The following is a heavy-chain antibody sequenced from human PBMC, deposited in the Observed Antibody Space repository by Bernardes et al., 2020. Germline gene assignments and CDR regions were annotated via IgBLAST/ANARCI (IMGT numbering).Heavy chain of an antibody. Sequence: GGSLRLSCAASGFTFSSYGMNWVRQAPGKGLEWVSHIRSSSSNTEYADSVKGRFTISRDNAKHSLFLQMNSLRDEDTAVYYCAREKNSGSPWEAFDIWGQGTTVTVSS. J-gene: IGHJ3*02. CDR3: AREKNSGSPWEAFDI. CDR1: GFTFSSYG. CDR2: IRSSSSNT. D-gene: IGHD1-26*01. V-gene: IGHV3-48*02.